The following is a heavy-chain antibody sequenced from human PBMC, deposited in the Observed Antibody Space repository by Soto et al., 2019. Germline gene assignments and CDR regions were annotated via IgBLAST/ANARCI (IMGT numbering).Heavy chain of an antibody. V-gene: IGHV1-69*06. D-gene: IGHD6-6*01. CDR3: ARGEAARPHTWRVYYYGMDV. CDR2: IIPIFGTA. Sequence: ASVKVSCKASGGTFSSYAISWVRQAPGQGLEWMGGIIPIFGTANYAQKFQGRVTITADKSTSTAYMELSSLRSEDTAVYYCARGEAARPHTWRVYYYGMDVWGQGTTVTVSS. J-gene: IGHJ6*02. CDR1: GGTFSSYA.